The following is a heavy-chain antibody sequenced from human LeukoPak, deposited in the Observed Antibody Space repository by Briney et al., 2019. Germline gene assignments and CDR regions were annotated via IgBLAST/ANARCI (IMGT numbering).Heavy chain of an antibody. J-gene: IGHJ4*02. D-gene: IGHD5-12*01. CDR3: AKRERFIVATSP. Sequence: GGSLRLSCAASGFTFSSYAMSWVRQAPGKGLEWVSAISGSGGSTYYADSVKGRFTISRDNSKNTVYLQMNSLRAEDTAVYYCAKRERFIVATSPWGQGTLVTVSS. CDR2: ISGSGGST. CDR1: GFTFSSYA. V-gene: IGHV3-23*01.